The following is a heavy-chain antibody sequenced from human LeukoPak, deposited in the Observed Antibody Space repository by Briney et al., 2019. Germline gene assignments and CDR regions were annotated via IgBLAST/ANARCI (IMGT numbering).Heavy chain of an antibody. CDR2: INHSGST. V-gene: IGHV4-34*01. D-gene: IGHD5-18*01. J-gene: IGHJ4*02. Sequence: SETLSLTCAVYGGSFSGYYWSWIRQPPGKGLEWIGEINHSGSTNYNPSLKSRVTISVDTSKNQFSLKLSSVTAADTAVYYCATTARGYRFYFDYWGQGTLVTVSS. CDR3: ATTARGYRFYFDY. CDR1: GGSFSGYY.